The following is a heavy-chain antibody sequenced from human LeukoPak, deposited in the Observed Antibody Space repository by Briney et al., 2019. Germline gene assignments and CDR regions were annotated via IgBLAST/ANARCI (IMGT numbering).Heavy chain of an antibody. CDR3: ARHARYCISTTCYGPNWFDP. CDR1: GGSISSSSYY. Sequence: SETLSLTCTVSGGSISSSSYYWGWIRQPPGKGLELIGSIYYSGSTYYSPSLKSRVTISVDASNQFSLKLSSVTAADTAVYYCARHARYCISTTCYGPNWFDPWGQGTLVTVSS. V-gene: IGHV4-39*01. D-gene: IGHD2-2*01. J-gene: IGHJ5*02. CDR2: IYYSGST.